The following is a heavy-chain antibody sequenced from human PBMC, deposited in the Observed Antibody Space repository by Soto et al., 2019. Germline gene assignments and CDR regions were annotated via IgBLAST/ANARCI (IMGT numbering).Heavy chain of an antibody. D-gene: IGHD5-12*01. CDR1: GGSISIGGYY. CDR2: IYYSGST. V-gene: IGHV4-31*03. CDR3: ARGYGVVATITCWFDP. Sequence: SEPLSLTCPFSGGSISIGGYYWSWIRQHPGKGLEWIGYIYYSGSTYYNPSLKSRVTISVDTSKNQFSLKLSSVTAADTAVYYCARGYGVVATITCWFDPWGQGTLVTVSS. J-gene: IGHJ5*02.